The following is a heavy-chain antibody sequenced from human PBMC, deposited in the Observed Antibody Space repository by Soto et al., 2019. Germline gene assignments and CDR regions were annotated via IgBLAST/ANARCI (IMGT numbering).Heavy chain of an antibody. CDR1: GFTFSSYE. J-gene: IGHJ6*02. CDR2: ISSSGSTI. V-gene: IGHV3-48*03. CDR3: ASSSGSPDDYYYGMDV. Sequence: GGSLRLSCAASGFTFSSYEMNWVRQAPGKGLEWVSYISSSGSTIYYADSVKGRFTIFRDNAKNSLYLQMNSLRAEDTAVYYCASSSGSPDDYYYGMDVWGQGTTVTVSS.